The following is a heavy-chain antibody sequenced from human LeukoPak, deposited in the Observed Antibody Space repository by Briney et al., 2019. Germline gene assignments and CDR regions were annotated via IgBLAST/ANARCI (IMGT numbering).Heavy chain of an antibody. CDR1: GGSISSYY. D-gene: IGHD4-23*01. V-gene: IGHV4-59*08. CDR3: ARGGTVVAPPHFDY. J-gene: IGHJ4*02. Sequence: SETLSLTCTVSGGSISSYYWSWIRQPPGKGLEWIGYIYYSGSTNYNPSLKSRVTISVDTSKNQFSLKLSSVTAADTAVYYCARGGTVVAPPHFDYWGQGTLVTVSS. CDR2: IYYSGST.